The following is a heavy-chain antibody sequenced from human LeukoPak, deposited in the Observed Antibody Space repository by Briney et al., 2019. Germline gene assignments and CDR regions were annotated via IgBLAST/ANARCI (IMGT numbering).Heavy chain of an antibody. D-gene: IGHD1-14*01. J-gene: IGHJ4*02. V-gene: IGHV4-31*03. CDR2: IYYSGTT. CDR3: ARTGARYFNF. CDR1: GGFISSSSYY. Sequence: SETLSLTCTVSGGFISSSSYYWSWIRQHPGKGLEWIGYIYYSGTTQYNPSFKSRITISVDASKNQFSLRLSSVTVADTAVYFCARTGARYFNFWGRGTLVTVSS.